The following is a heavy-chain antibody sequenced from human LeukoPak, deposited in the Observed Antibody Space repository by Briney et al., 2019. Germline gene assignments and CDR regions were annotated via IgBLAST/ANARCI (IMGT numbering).Heavy chain of an antibody. J-gene: IGHJ4*02. CDR1: GGTLSSYA. CDR2: IIPIFGTA. V-gene: IGHV1-69*05. CDR3: ASGFPRPTRGFYFDY. D-gene: IGHD2-15*01. Sequence: ASVKVSCKASGGTLSSYAISWVRQAPGQGLEWMGGIIPIFGTANYAQKFQGRVTITTDESTSTAYMELSSLRSEDTAVYYCASGFPRPTRGFYFDYWGQGTLVTVSS.